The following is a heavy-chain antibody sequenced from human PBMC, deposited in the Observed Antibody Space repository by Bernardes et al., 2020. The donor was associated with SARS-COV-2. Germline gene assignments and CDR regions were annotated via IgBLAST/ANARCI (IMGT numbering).Heavy chain of an antibody. V-gene: IGHV1-8*01. J-gene: IGHJ4*01. CDR2: ISPKSGKT. CDR3: VVPETE. Sequence: ASVKVSCKASGYTFTSYDIKWVRQATGQGLEWMGWISPKSGKTVYAQKFQGRLSLTGDTSKSTAYMELSNLKSEDTAVYYCVVPETEWGHGTPITVSS. CDR1: GYTFTSYD. D-gene: IGHD2-21*02.